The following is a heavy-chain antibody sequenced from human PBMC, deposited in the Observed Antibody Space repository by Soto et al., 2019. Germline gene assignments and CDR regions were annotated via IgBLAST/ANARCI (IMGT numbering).Heavy chain of an antibody. CDR3: AKDRWISTVTTRLTTFDY. CDR2: ISGSGGRT. D-gene: IGHD4-17*01. J-gene: IGHJ4*02. CDR1: GFTFRSYA. V-gene: IGHV3-23*01. Sequence: GGSLRLSCATSGFTFRSYAMSWVRQAPGKGLEWVSVISGSGGRTYYAGSVKGRLTISRDNSKNTLYLQMNSLRAEDTAVYYCAKDRWISTVTTRLTTFDYWGQGTLVTVSS.